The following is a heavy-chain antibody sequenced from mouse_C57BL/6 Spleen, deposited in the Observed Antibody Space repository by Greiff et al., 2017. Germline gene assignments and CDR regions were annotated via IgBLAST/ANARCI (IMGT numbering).Heavy chain of an antibody. V-gene: IGHV1-55*01. CDR1: GYTFTSYW. Sequence: QVQLQQPGAELVKPGASVKMSCKASGYTFTSYWITWVKQRPGQGLEWIGDIYPGSGSTNYNEKFKSKATLTVDTSSSTAYRQLSSRTYEDSAVYCCARTCYGNSAMDYWGQGASVTVAS. CDR3: ARTCYGNSAMDY. J-gene: IGHJ4*01. D-gene: IGHD2-1*01. CDR2: IYPGSGST.